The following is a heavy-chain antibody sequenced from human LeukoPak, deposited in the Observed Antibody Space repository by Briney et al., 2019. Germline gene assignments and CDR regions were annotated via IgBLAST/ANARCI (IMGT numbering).Heavy chain of an antibody. V-gene: IGHV4-30-2*01. D-gene: IGHD6-13*01. CDR2: IYHSGST. CDR3: ARDLPRKSSSWEIPHSHAFDI. CDR1: GGSISSGGYY. Sequence: PSETLSLTCTVSGGSISSGGYYWSWIRQPPGKGLEWIGYIYHSGSTHYNPSLKSRVTISVDRSKNQFSLKLSSVTAADTAVYYCARDLPRKSSSWEIPHSHAFDIWGQGTMVTVSS. J-gene: IGHJ3*02.